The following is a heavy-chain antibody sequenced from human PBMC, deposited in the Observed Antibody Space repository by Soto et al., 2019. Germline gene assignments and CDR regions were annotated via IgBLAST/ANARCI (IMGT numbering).Heavy chain of an antibody. Sequence: QVQLVQSGAEVKKPGASVKVSCKASGYTFTSYAMHWVRQAPGQRLEWMGWINAGNGNTKYSQKFQGRVTITRDTSASIAYMELSSLRSEDTAVYYCAREPRGWYYFDYWGQGTLVTVSS. J-gene: IGHJ4*02. CDR3: AREPRGWYYFDY. V-gene: IGHV1-3*01. CDR1: GYTFTSYA. CDR2: INAGNGNT. D-gene: IGHD6-19*01.